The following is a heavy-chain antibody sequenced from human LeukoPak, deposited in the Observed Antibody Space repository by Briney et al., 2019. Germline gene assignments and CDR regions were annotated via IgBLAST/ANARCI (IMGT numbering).Heavy chain of an antibody. Sequence: SETLSLTCTVSGGSVSSGSYHWSWIRQPPGKGLEWIGCIYYSGGTNYNPSLNSRVTISVDTSKNQFSLKLSSVTAADTAVYYCARLLRGSDVRGYYTDYWGQGTLVTVSS. CDR3: ARLLRGSDVRGYYTDY. D-gene: IGHD3-3*01. CDR2: IYYSGGT. J-gene: IGHJ4*02. V-gene: IGHV4-61*01. CDR1: GGSVSSGSYH.